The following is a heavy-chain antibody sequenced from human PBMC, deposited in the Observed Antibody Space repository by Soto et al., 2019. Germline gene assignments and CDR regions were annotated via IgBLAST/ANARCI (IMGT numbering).Heavy chain of an antibody. Sequence: QVQLVQCGGEVKKPGASVNVSCKASGYTFTNYGINWVRQAAGQALEWMGWISTYNGHTNSPQKLQGRVTMTRDISTSTAYMELRSLSSDVTAVYYCARVVAARRGDTFAMDVWGQGTTVTVSS. CDR2: ISTYNGHT. CDR1: GYTFTNYG. D-gene: IGHD6-6*01. J-gene: IGHJ6*02. V-gene: IGHV1-18*01. CDR3: ARVVAARRGDTFAMDV.